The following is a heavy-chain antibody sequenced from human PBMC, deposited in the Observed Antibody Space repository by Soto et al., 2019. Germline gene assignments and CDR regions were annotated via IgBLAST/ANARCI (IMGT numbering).Heavy chain of an antibody. CDR1: GDSMDSFY. J-gene: IGHJ4*01. CDR2: IYYTGST. V-gene: IGHV4-59*01. CDR3: ARDATLRH. D-gene: IGHD2-15*01. Sequence: SETLSLTCTVSGDSMDSFYWNWIRQPPGKGLEWIGNIYYTGSTNYNPSLGSRVSISIDTSKNQFSLQLTSVTAADTAIYYCARDATLRHWGHGTLVTVSS.